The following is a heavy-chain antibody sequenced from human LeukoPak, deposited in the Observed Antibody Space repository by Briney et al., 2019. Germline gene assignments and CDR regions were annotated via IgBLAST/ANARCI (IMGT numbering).Heavy chain of an antibody. Sequence: GRSLRLSCAASGFTFSSYGMHWVRQAPGKGLEWVAVIWYDGSNKYYADSVKGRFTISRDNSKNTLYLQMNSLRAEDTAVYYCARDPTGRYRSSTSCYGLMDVWGKGTTVTVSS. CDR2: IWYDGSNK. V-gene: IGHV3-33*01. CDR3: ARDPTGRYRSSTSCYGLMDV. J-gene: IGHJ6*03. D-gene: IGHD2-2*01. CDR1: GFTFSSYG.